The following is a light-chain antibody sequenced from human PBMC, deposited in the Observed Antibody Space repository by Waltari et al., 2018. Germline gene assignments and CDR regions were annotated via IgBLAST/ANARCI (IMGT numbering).Light chain of an antibody. V-gene: IGKV3-20*01. CDR2: GAS. Sequence: EIVLTQSPGTLSLSPGERATPPCRASQSVSSSYLAWYQQTPGQAPRLLIYGASSRATGIPDRFSGSGSGTDFTLTISRLEPEDFAVYYCQQYGRSLITFGQGTRLEIK. J-gene: IGKJ5*01. CDR3: QQYGRSLIT. CDR1: QSVSSSY.